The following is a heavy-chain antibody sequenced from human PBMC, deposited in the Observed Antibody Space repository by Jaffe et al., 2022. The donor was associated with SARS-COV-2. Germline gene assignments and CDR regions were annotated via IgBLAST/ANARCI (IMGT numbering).Heavy chain of an antibody. CDR3: ARDPTYSSSSSDY. CDR1: GFTFSSYG. J-gene: IGHJ4*02. CDR2: IWYDGSNK. D-gene: IGHD6-6*01. Sequence: QVQLVESGGGVVQPGRSLRLSCAASGFTFSSYGMHWVRQAPGKGLEWVAVIWYDGSNKYYADSVKGRFTISRDNSKNTLYLQMNSLRAEDTAVYYCARDPTYSSSSSDYWGQGTLVTVSS. V-gene: IGHV3-33*01.